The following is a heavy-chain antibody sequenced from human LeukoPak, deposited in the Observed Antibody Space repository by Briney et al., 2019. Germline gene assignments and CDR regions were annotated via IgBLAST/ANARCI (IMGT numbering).Heavy chain of an antibody. CDR2: IYYSGST. D-gene: IGHD3-9*01. CDR3: ARNREYYDILTGYQTYYFDY. V-gene: IGHV4-59*01. Sequence: SETLSLTCTVSGGSISSYYWSWIRQPPGKGLEWIGYIYYSGSTNYNPSLKSRVTISVDTSKNQFSLKLSSVTAADTAVYYCARNREYYDILTGYQTYYFDYWGQGTLVTVSS. CDR1: GGSISSYY. J-gene: IGHJ4*02.